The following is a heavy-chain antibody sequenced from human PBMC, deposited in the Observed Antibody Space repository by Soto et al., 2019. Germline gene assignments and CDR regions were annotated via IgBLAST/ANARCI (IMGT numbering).Heavy chain of an antibody. V-gene: IGHV3-11*06. CDR2: ISSSSSYT. CDR3: ARDFNYDYVWGTREGAFDI. Sequence: GGSLRLSCAASGFTFSDYYMSWIRQAPGKWLEWVSYISSSSSYTNYADSVKGRFTISRDNAKNSLYLQMNSLRAEDTAVYYCARDFNYDYVWGTREGAFDIWGQGXMVTV. J-gene: IGHJ3*02. D-gene: IGHD3-16*01. CDR1: GFTFSDYY.